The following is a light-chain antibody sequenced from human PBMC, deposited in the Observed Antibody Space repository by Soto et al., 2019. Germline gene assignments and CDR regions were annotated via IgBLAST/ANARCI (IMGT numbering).Light chain of an antibody. CDR2: GNS. CDR3: QSYDSTLSGWV. J-gene: IGLJ3*02. Sequence: QSVLTQPPSVSGAPGQRVTISCTGSSSNIGAGYHVHWYQHLPGTAPKLLIYGNSNRPSGVPYRFTGSKSGASASLAITGLKAEDEGDYYCQSYDSTLSGWVFGGGTQLTVL. CDR1: SSNIGAGYH. V-gene: IGLV1-40*01.